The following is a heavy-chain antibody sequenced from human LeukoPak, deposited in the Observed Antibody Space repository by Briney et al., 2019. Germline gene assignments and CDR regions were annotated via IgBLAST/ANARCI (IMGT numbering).Heavy chain of an antibody. Sequence: PSETLSLTCAVYGGSFSGYHWSWIRQPPGKGLEWIGEINHSGSTNYNPSLKSRVTISVDTSKNQFSLKLSSVTAADTAVYYCARGEYSGSTYYFDYWGQGTLVTVSS. V-gene: IGHV4-34*01. CDR2: INHSGST. D-gene: IGHD1-26*01. J-gene: IGHJ4*02. CDR1: GGSFSGYH. CDR3: ARGEYSGSTYYFDY.